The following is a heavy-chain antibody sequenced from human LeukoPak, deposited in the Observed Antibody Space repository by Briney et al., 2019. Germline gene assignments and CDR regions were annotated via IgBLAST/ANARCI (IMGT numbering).Heavy chain of an antibody. D-gene: IGHD3-9*01. CDR3: ARRGYDILTGYYGLDY. V-gene: IGHV4-61*02. Sequence: PSETLSLTCTVSGDSISSGNYYWTWIRQPAGKGLEWIGRIYTSGSTNYNPSLKSRVTISVDTSKNQFSLKLSSVTAADTAVYYCARRGYDILTGYYGLDYWGQGTRVTVPS. CDR2: IYTSGST. CDR1: GDSISSGNYY. J-gene: IGHJ4*02.